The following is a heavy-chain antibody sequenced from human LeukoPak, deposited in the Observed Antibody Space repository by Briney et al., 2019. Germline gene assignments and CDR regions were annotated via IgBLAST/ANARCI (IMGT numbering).Heavy chain of an antibody. J-gene: IGHJ6*02. D-gene: IGHD1-14*01. V-gene: IGHV3-21*01. CDR2: ISASSTYI. Sequence: GGSLRLSCEASGFTFSSYTINWVRQAPGKGLEWLSSISASSTYINYGDSVKGRFTISRDNARKALYLQMNSLRAGDTAVYYCARDGQNQYGMDVWGQGTTVTVSS. CDR1: GFTFSSYT. CDR3: ARDGQNQYGMDV.